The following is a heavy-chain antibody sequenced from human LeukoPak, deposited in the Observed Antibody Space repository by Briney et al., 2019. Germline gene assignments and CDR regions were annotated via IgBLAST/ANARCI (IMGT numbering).Heavy chain of an antibody. Sequence: PGGSLRLSCAASGFTFSDYYMSWIRQVPGKGLECVSYISSRDSTIYYADSVKGRFTISRDNSKNTLYLQMNSLRAEDTAVYYCWAQTIAAPGGDYWGQGTLVTVSS. V-gene: IGHV3-11*04. CDR2: ISSRDSTI. CDR3: WAQTIAAPGGDY. D-gene: IGHD6-13*01. CDR1: GFTFSDYY. J-gene: IGHJ4*02.